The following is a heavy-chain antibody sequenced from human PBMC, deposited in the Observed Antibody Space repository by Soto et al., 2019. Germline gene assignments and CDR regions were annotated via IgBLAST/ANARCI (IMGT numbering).Heavy chain of an antibody. D-gene: IGHD3-3*01. CDR2: IYYSGST. CDR1: GGSIGRYY. J-gene: IGHJ6*03. V-gene: IGHV4-59*08. Sequence: SETLSLTCTVSGGSIGRYYWSWIRQPPGKGLEWIGYIYYSGSTNYNPSLKSRVTISVDTSKNQFSLKLSSVTAADTAVYYCARQSAHYDFWSGSPGIADYYYYMDVWGKGTTVTVSS. CDR3: ARQSAHYDFWSGSPGIADYYYYMDV.